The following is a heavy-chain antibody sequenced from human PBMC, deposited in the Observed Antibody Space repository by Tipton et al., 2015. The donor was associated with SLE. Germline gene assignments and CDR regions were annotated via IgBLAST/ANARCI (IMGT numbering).Heavy chain of an antibody. CDR2: IYYSGST. D-gene: IGHD7-27*01. J-gene: IGHJ4*02. CDR3: ASLNWGSALDY. V-gene: IGHV4-39*01. CDR1: GGSISSSSYY. Sequence: TLSLTCTVSGGSISSSSYYWGWIRQPPGKGLEWIGSIYYSGSTYYNPSLKSRVTISVDTSKNQFSLKLSSVTAADTAVYYCASLNWGSALDYWGQGTLVTVSS.